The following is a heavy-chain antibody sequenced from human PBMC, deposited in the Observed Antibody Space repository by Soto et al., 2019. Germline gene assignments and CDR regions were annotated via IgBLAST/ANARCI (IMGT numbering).Heavy chain of an antibody. D-gene: IGHD3-16*02. CDR1: GFTFSRYS. CDR2: ISSSSNSI. CDR3: ARVYYDYIWGSYRLVY. V-gene: IGHV3-48*04. Sequence: GGSLRLSCAASGFTFSRYSMNWVRQAPGKGLEWVSYISSSSNSIYYVDSVKGRFTISRDNAKNSLYLQMNSLRVEDTAVYYCARVYYDYIWGSYRLVYWGQGTLVTVSS. J-gene: IGHJ4*02.